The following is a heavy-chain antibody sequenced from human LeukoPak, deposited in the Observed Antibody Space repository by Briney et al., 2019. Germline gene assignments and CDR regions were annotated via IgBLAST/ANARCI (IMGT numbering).Heavy chain of an antibody. D-gene: IGHD3-10*01. CDR2: MNLNSGNT. V-gene: IGHV1-8*01. CDR1: GYTFTSYD. Sequence: GASVRVSCKPPGYTFTSYDINGGRQAPGQGLEWMGWMNLNSGNTDYAQTFQGRVTITRDTSLSTAYMDICTPREQGTAVYYCARGRMVRGVTWWFDPWGQGTLGTVSS. J-gene: IGHJ5*02. CDR3: ARGRMVRGVTWWFDP.